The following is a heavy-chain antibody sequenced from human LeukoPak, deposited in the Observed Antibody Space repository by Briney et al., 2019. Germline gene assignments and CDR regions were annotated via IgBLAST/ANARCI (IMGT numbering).Heavy chain of an antibody. CDR3: ARESEKFDY. Sequence: GGSLRLSCVASGLPIADFAMHWVRQAPGKGLEWVSLISGDGVSTFYADSVKGRFSISRDNSKNSLSLEMNSLRTEDTAMYYCARESEKFDYWGQGTLVAVSS. J-gene: IGHJ4*02. CDR2: ISGDGVST. V-gene: IGHV3-43*02. CDR1: GLPIADFA.